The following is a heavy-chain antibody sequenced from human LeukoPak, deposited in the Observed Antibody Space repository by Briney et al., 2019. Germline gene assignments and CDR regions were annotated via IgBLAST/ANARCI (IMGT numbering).Heavy chain of an antibody. CDR2: ISSNGDNT. D-gene: IGHD2/OR15-2a*01. J-gene: IGHJ4*02. CDR1: GFSFRTYA. CDR3: VRISMAYSHY. Sequence: PGGSLRLSCSASGFSFRTYAIHWVRQAPGKRLEYVSAISSNGDNTYYGDSVKGRFTISRDNDKNTLYLQMSSRRAEDTAVYYCVRISMAYSHYWGRGTLVTVSS. V-gene: IGHV3-64D*06.